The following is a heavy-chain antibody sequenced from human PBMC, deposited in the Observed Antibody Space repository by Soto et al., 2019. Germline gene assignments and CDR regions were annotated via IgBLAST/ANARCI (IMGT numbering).Heavy chain of an antibody. CDR1: GYSISSAYY. Sequence: PSETLSLTCAVSGYSISSAYYWGWIRQSPGKGLEWIGSIYSGTTYYNPSLKSRVTISVYTSKNQFSLKLSSVTAADTAVYYCARTEGYYGMDVWGQGTTVTVSS. CDR3: ARTEGYYGMDV. CDR2: IYSGTT. J-gene: IGHJ6*02. V-gene: IGHV4-38-2*01.